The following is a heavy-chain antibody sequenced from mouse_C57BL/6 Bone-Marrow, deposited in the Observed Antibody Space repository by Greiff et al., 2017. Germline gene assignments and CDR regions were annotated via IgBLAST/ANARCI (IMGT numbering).Heavy chain of an antibody. Sequence: QVQLQQSGAELVRPGASVTLSCKASGYTFTDYEMHWVKQTPVHGLEWIGAIDPETGGTAYNQKFKGKAILTADKSSSIAYMELRSLTSEDSAVYYCRIYYGNFFDYWGQGTTLTVSS. V-gene: IGHV1-15*01. CDR1: GYTFTDYE. J-gene: IGHJ2*01. D-gene: IGHD2-1*01. CDR2: IDPETGGT. CDR3: RIYYGNFFDY.